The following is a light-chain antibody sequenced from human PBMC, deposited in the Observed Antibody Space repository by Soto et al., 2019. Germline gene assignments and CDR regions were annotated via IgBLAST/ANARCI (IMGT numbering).Light chain of an antibody. CDR3: QQYGPSPMYT. CDR2: GAS. Sequence: DIVLTQSPGTLSLSPGERATLSCRASQSVSSSYLAWYQKKPGQAPRLLIYGASTRATVIPDRFSGSGSGTDITLTISRLEPEDFAVYYCQQYGPSPMYTFGQGTKLEIK. CDR1: QSVSSSY. J-gene: IGKJ2*01. V-gene: IGKV3-20*01.